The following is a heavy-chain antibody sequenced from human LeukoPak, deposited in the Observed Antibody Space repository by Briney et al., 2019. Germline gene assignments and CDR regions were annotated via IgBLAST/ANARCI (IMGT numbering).Heavy chain of an antibody. V-gene: IGHV1-69*13. J-gene: IGHJ5*02. D-gene: IGHD6-19*01. CDR3: ARMLTVAGTPSNWFDP. Sequence: SVKVSCKASGYTFTSYGISWVRQAPGQGLEWMGGIIPIFGTANYAQKFQGRVTITADESTSTAYMELSSLRSEDTAVYYCARMLTVAGTPSNWFDPWGQGTLVTVSS. CDR2: IIPIFGTA. CDR1: GYTFTSYG.